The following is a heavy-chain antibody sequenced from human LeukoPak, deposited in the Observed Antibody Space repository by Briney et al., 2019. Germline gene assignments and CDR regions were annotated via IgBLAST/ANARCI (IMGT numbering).Heavy chain of an antibody. CDR3: AKRGVVIRVILVGFHKEAYYFDS. V-gene: IGHV3-23*01. D-gene: IGHD3-22*01. J-gene: IGHJ4*02. CDR2: ISDRGSRT. CDR1: GITLSNYG. Sequence: GGSLRLSCAVSGITLSNYGMSWVRQAPGKGLEWVAGISDRGSRTNYADSVKGRFTISTDHPKNTLYLQMNSLRAEDTAVYFCAKRGVVIRVILVGFHKEAYYFDSWGQGALVTVST.